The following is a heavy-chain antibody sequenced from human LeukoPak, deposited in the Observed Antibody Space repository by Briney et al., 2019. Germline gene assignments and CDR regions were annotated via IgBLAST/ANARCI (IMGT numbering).Heavy chain of an antibody. J-gene: IGHJ4*01. D-gene: IGHD1-26*01. V-gene: IGHV3-11*04. Sequence: GGSLRLSCAVSGFSFSDYYMSWTRQAPGKGLEWVSYTSSSGSSRYYADSVKGRFTISRDNAKNSLYLQMNSLRADDTAVYYCARALGNQLGHSRSKSAPNDYWGQGTLVTVSS. CDR1: GFSFSDYY. CDR2: TSSSGSSR. CDR3: ARALGNQLGHSRSKSAPNDY.